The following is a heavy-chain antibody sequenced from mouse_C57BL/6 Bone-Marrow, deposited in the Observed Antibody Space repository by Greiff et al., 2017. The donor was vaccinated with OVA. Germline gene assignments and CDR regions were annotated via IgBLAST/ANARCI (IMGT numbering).Heavy chain of an antibody. V-gene: IGHV14-4*01. Sequence: VQLQQSGAELVRPGASVKLSCTASGFNIKDDYMHWVKQRPEQGLEWIGWIDPENGDTEYASKFQGKATIPADTSSNTAYLQLSSLTSEDTAVYYCTYYDYGRDYAMDYWGQGTSVTVSS. CDR1: GFNIKDDY. CDR2: IDPENGDT. CDR3: TYYDYGRDYAMDY. J-gene: IGHJ4*01. D-gene: IGHD2-4*01.